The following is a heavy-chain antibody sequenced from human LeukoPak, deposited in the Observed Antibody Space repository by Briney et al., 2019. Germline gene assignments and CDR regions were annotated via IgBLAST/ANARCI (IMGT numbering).Heavy chain of an antibody. V-gene: IGHV4-34*01. Sequence: SETLSLTCAVYGGSFSGYYWSWIRQPPGKGLEWIGEINHSGSTNYNPSLKRRVTISVDTSKKQFSLKLSSVTAADTAVYYCARGGGRYCTNGVCYTSSRAFLCWFDPWGQGTLVTVSS. CDR2: INHSGST. CDR3: ARGGGRYCTNGVCYTSSRAFLCWFDP. J-gene: IGHJ5*02. CDR1: GGSFSGYY. D-gene: IGHD2-8*01.